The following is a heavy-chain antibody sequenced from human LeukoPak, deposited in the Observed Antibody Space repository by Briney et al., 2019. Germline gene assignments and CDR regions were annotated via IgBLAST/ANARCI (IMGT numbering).Heavy chain of an antibody. D-gene: IGHD3-10*01. J-gene: IGHJ3*02. CDR1: GGSISSYY. CDR2: IYYSGST. Sequence: SETLSLTCTVSGGSISSYYWSWIRQPPGKGLEWIGYIYYSGSTNYNPSLKSRVTISVDTSKNQFSLKLSSVTAADTAVYYCASSYYGSGSYPGAFDIWGQGTMVTVSS. CDR3: ASSYYGSGSYPGAFDI. V-gene: IGHV4-59*08.